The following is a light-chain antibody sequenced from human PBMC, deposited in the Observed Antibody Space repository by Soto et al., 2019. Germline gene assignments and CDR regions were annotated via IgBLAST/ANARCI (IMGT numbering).Light chain of an antibody. CDR2: RTS. CDR3: MQALQTPRT. J-gene: IGKJ1*01. Sequence: DIVMTQSPLSLSVSPGEPASISCRASLSLLYSDGNTYLDWYLQTPGQSPRLLIFRTSIRASGVPDRFSGSGSGTDFTLKISSVEAEDVGVYYCMQALQTPRTFGQGTKVEIK. CDR1: LSLLYSDGNTY. V-gene: IGKV2-28*01.